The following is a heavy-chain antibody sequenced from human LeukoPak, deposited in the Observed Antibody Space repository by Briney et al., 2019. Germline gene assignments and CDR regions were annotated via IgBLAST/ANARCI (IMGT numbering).Heavy chain of an antibody. Sequence: GGSLRLSCAGSGFTFSSYSMNWVRQAPGKGLEWVSYISSSSGNIYYADSVKGRFTISRDNAKNSLFLQMNSLRAEDTAVYCCARAYTGNYYPDFWGQGTLVTVSS. CDR2: ISSSSGNI. V-gene: IGHV3-48*01. CDR1: GFTFSSYS. D-gene: IGHD1-26*01. CDR3: ARAYTGNYYPDF. J-gene: IGHJ4*02.